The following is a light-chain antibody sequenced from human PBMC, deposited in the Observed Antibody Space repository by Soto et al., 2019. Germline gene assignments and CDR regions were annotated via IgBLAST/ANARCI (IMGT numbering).Light chain of an antibody. Sequence: QSVLTQPPSVSAAPGQKVTISCSGISSNIGNNYVFWYQQLPGTAPKLLIYDNDKRPSGIPDRFSGSKSGTSATLGITGLQAGDEADYYCATWDRSLSVGVFGGGTKLTVL. CDR2: DND. CDR1: SSNIGNNY. CDR3: ATWDRSLSVGV. J-gene: IGLJ2*01. V-gene: IGLV1-51*01.